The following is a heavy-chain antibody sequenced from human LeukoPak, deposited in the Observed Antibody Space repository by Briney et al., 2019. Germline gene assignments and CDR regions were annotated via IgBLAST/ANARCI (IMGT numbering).Heavy chain of an antibody. D-gene: IGHD3-10*01. CDR3: ARAMVRGVIVTRPDWFDP. J-gene: IGHJ5*02. CDR2: IYYSGST. Sequence: SETLSLTCTVSGGSISSYYWSWIRQPPGKGLEWIGYIYYSGSTNYNPSLKSRVTISVDTSKNQFSLKLSSVTPADTAVYYCARAMVRGVIVTRPDWFDPWGQGTLVTVSS. CDR1: GGSISSYY. V-gene: IGHV4-59*01.